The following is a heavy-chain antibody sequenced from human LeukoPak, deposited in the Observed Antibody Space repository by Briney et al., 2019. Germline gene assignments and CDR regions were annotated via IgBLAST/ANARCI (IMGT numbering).Heavy chain of an antibody. V-gene: IGHV3-53*01. CDR1: GFTVSSNY. CDR2: IYSGGST. J-gene: IGHJ4*02. D-gene: IGHD3-22*01. Sequence: GSLRLSCAASGFTVSSNYMSWVRQAPGKGLEWVSVIYSGGSTYYADSVKGRFTISRDNSKNTLYLQMNSLRAEDTAVYYCAKGDYYYDSSGYYIPAFDYWGQGTLVTVSS. CDR3: AKGDYYYDSSGYYIPAFDY.